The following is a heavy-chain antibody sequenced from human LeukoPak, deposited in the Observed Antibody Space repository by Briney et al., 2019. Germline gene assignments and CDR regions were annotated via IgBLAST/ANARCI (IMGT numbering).Heavy chain of an antibody. V-gene: IGHV3-49*04. J-gene: IGHJ3*02. Sequence: GGSLRLSCTASGFTFGDYAMSWVRQAPGKGLEWVGFIRSKAYGGTTEYAASVKGRFTISRDDSKCIAYLQMNSLKTEDTAVYYCTRDDTAMVESAFDIWGQGTMVTVSS. CDR1: GFTFGDYA. CDR3: TRDDTAMVESAFDI. D-gene: IGHD5-18*01. CDR2: IRSKAYGGTT.